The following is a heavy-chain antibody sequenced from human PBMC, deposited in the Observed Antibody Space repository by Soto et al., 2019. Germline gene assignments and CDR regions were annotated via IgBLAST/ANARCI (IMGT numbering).Heavy chain of an antibody. CDR1: GYTFSDHD. Sequence: QVQLVQSGAEVKKPGASVKVSCKASGYTFSDHDINWARQASGQGPEWLGWMNPNSGDTGYAQNFQGRVTMTRDTSKRTAYMELSSLRSEDTAVYYCARVGGNWNDDYFDYWGQGTLVTVSS. D-gene: IGHD1-1*01. V-gene: IGHV1-8*01. CDR2: MNPNSGDT. J-gene: IGHJ4*02. CDR3: ARVGGNWNDDYFDY.